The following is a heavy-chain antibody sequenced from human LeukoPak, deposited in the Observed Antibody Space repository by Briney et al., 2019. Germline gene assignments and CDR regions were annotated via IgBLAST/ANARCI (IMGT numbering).Heavy chain of an antibody. CDR1: GFTFSSFE. J-gene: IGHJ4*02. CDR2: ISNSGGTI. D-gene: IGHD2-8*02. CDR3: ARSWSRKAPFDY. Sequence: GGSLRLSCAASGFTFSSFEMNWVRQAPGKGLEWISYISNSGGTIYYPDSVKDRFTISRDDAKNSLYLQMNSLRAGDTAVYYCARSWSRKAPFDYWGQGTLVTVSS. V-gene: IGHV3-48*03.